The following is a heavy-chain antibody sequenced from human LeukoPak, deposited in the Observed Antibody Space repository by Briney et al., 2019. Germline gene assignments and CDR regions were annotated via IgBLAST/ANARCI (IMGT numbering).Heavy chain of an antibody. CDR2: IIPIFGTA. CDR1: GGTFSSYA. J-gene: IGHJ4*02. D-gene: IGHD2-2*01. V-gene: IGHV1-69*01. Sequence: AVKVSCKASGGTFSSYAISGVRQAPGQGLEWMGGIIPIFGTANYAQKFQGRVTITADESTSTAYMELSSLRSEDTAVYYCAREKSCSSTSCYRYFDYWGEGTLVTVS. CDR3: AREKSCSSTSCYRYFDY.